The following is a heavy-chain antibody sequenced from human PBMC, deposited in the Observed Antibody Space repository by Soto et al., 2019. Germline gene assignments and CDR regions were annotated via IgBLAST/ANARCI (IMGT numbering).Heavy chain of an antibody. CDR3: ARGRGYCSGGSCYYYYGMDV. V-gene: IGHV4-30-4*01. Sequence: SETLSLTCTVAGGPISSGDYYWSWIRQPPGKGLEWIGEIYHSGSTNYNPSLKSRVTISVDTSKNQFSLKLSSVTAADTAVYYCARGRGYCSGGSCYYYYGMDVWGQGTTVTVSS. CDR1: GGPISSGDYY. CDR2: IYHSGST. D-gene: IGHD2-15*01. J-gene: IGHJ6*02.